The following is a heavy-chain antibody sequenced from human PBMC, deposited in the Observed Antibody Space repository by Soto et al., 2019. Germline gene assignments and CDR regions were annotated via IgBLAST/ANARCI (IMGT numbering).Heavy chain of an antibody. CDR2: MSIGGEKT. CDR3: ARWNGYGDL. CDR1: GFSFSDYS. D-gene: IGHD1-1*01. V-gene: IGHV3-23*01. J-gene: IGHJ4*02. Sequence: EVQVFESGGGLVQPGGSLRLSCAASGFSFSDYSMAWVRQTPEKGLEWVSSMSIGGEKTFYIDSVKGRFIVSRDSSRDTVYFQMNRLRVEDTAVYYCARWNGYGDLWGQGTLVTVSS.